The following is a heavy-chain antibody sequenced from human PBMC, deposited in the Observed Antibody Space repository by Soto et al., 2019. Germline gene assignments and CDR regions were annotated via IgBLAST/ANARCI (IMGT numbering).Heavy chain of an antibody. CDR2: IYYSGST. D-gene: IGHD3-10*01. Sequence: ETLSLTCTVSGGSVSSGSYYWSWIRQPPGKGLEWIGYIYYSGSTNYNPSLKSRVTISVDTSKNQFSLRLSSVTAADTAVYYCAREWVXTMVRSRGGYYYYGMDVWGQGTTVTVSS. CDR3: AREWVXTMVRSRGGYYYYGMDV. J-gene: IGHJ6*02. V-gene: IGHV4-61*01. CDR1: GGSVSSGSYY.